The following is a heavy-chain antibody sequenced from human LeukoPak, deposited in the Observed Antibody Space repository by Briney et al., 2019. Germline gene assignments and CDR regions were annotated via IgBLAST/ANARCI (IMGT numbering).Heavy chain of an antibody. J-gene: IGHJ3*02. CDR3: AAAVAGGLDAFDI. D-gene: IGHD6-19*01. Sequence: PGGSVRLSCAASGFTFSSYGMSWVRQAPGKGLEWVSAISGSGGSTYYADSVKGRFTISRDNSKNTLYLQMNSLRAEDTAVYYCAAAVAGGLDAFDIWGQGTMVTVSS. CDR1: GFTFSSYG. CDR2: ISGSGGST. V-gene: IGHV3-23*01.